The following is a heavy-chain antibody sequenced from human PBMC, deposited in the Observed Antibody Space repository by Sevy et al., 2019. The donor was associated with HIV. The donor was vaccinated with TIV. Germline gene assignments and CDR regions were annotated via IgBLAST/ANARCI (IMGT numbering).Heavy chain of an antibody. CDR3: ARLPSPYYDATGDLIREYFFQF. CDR1: GGSITSHY. Sequence: SETLSLTCSVSGGSITSHYWSWIRQPPGKGLEFIGYFYYTGNSDYNPSLKSRVTMSADTSKNQFSLKLRSVTAADTAVYYCARLPSPYYDATGDLIREYFFQFWGRGTLVTVSS. D-gene: IGHD3-22*01. CDR2: FYYTGNS. V-gene: IGHV4-59*11. J-gene: IGHJ4*02.